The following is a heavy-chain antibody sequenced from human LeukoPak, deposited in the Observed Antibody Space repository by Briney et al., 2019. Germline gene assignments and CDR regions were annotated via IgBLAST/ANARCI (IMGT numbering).Heavy chain of an antibody. Sequence: ASVKVSCKASGYTFTSYDINWVRQATAQGLEWMGWMNPNSGNTGYAQKFQGRVTMTRNTSISTAYMELSSLRSEDTAVYYCARGLFYDSSGYTNLNYWGQGTLVTVSS. J-gene: IGHJ4*02. CDR3: ARGLFYDSSGYTNLNY. D-gene: IGHD3-22*01. CDR2: MNPNSGNT. CDR1: GYTFTSYD. V-gene: IGHV1-8*01.